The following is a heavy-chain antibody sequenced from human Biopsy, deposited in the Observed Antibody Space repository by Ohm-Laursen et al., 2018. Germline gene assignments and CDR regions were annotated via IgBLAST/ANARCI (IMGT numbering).Heavy chain of an antibody. J-gene: IGHJ6*02. CDR2: IRGSGYKI. Sequence: SLRLSCTASGFTPSSYSMIGFRQTPGKGLGWFSTIRGSGYKIYYADSVKGRFTISRDNAKNSLYLQMNSLRAEDTAVYYCARSRGSSGIATIYYYGMDVWGQGTTVTVSS. D-gene: IGHD3-10*01. CDR1: GFTPSSYS. CDR3: ARSRGSSGIATIYYYGMDV. V-gene: IGHV3-21*01.